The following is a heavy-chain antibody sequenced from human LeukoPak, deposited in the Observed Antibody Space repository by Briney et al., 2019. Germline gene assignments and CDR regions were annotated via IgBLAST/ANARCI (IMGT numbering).Heavy chain of an antibody. CDR1: GGSSSSSNW. CDR3: ARAKSGWYLFYFDY. J-gene: IGHJ4*02. CDR2: IYHSGST. Sequence: PSETLSLTCAVSGGSSSSSNWWSWVRQPPGKGLEWIVEIYHSGSTNYNPSLKSRVTISVDKSKNQFSLKLSSVTASDTAVYYCARAKSGWYLFYFDYWGQGTLVTVSS. D-gene: IGHD6-19*01. V-gene: IGHV4-4*02.